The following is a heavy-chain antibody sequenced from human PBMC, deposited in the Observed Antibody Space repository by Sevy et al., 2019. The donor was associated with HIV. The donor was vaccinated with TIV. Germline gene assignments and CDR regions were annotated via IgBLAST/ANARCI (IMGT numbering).Heavy chain of an antibody. J-gene: IGHJ6*02. CDR3: ARITNEVQGGMDV. D-gene: IGHD2-8*01. CDR2: IYYSGST. Sequence: SETLSLTCTVSGGSINSVGYFWSWIRQHPGKGLEWIGYIYYSGSTNYNPSLKSRVTISVDTSKNQFSLKLSSVTAADTAVYYCARITNEVQGGMDVWGQGTTVTVSS. V-gene: IGHV4-61*08. CDR1: GGSINSVGYF.